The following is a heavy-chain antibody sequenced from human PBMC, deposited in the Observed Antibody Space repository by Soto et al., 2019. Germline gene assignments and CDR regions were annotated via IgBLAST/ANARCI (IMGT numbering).Heavy chain of an antibody. CDR1: GGSISSSNW. V-gene: IGHV4-4*02. J-gene: IGHJ4*02. D-gene: IGHD6-19*01. Sequence: SETLSLTCAVSGGSISSSNWWSWVRQPPGKGLEWIGESYHSGSTNYNPSRKSRVTISVDKSKNQFSLKLSSVTAADTAVYYGARGTHSSGADYWGQGTLVTVSS. CDR2: SYHSGST. CDR3: ARGTHSSGADY.